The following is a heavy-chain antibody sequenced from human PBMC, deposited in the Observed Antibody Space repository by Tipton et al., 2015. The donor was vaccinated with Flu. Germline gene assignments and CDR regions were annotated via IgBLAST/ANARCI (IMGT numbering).Heavy chain of an antibody. CDR1: GDSLTNGRY. CDR2: IHHRGST. Sequence: TLSLTCTVSGDSLTNGRYWDWVRQPPGKGLEWIGNIHHRGSTYYSPSLKSRVTLSMDTSKNQFSLTLISVTAADTAIYYCAGDRPYGAFSETRGYWGQGMLVTISS. D-gene: IGHD4-17*01. J-gene: IGHJ4*02. CDR3: AGDRPYGAFSETRGY. V-gene: IGHV4-38-2*02.